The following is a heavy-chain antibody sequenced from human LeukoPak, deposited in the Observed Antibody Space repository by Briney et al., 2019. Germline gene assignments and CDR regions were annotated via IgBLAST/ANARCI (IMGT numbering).Heavy chain of an antibody. CDR1: GGSISSYY. V-gene: IGHV4-4*07. D-gene: IGHD3/OR15-3a*01. CDR2: IYTSGST. Sequence: PSETLSLTCTVSGGSISSYYWSWIRQPAGKGLEWIGRIYTSGSTNYNPSLKSRVTMSVDTSKNQFSLKLSSVTAADTAVYYCARVGPATLKPYHFDYWGQGTLVTVSS. CDR3: ARVGPATLKPYHFDY. J-gene: IGHJ4*02.